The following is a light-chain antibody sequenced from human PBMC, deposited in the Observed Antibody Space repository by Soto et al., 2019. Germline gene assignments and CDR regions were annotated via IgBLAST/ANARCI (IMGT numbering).Light chain of an antibody. CDR1: QSLLSSSTNKNY. J-gene: IGKJ4*01. V-gene: IGKV4-1*01. CDR2: WAS. CDR3: QHYYSAPLT. Sequence: DIVMTQSPDSLAVSLGERATIYCKSSQSLLSSSTNKNYLSWFQHKPGQPPKMLIYWASTRDSGVPDRFSGSGSGTDFTLTIISLQAEDVAVYYCQHYYSAPLTFGGGTKVEIK.